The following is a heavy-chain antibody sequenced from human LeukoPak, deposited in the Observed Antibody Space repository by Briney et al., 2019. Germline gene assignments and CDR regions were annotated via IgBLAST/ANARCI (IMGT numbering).Heavy chain of an antibody. J-gene: IGHJ4*03. CDR2: ISPTSGGT. Sequence: ASVKVSCKASGYTFTGYYMHWVRQAPGQGLEWMGWISPTSGGTNYAQKFQGRVTMTRDTSISTAYMELSRLRSDDTAVHYCARVEYYYDSSGYPHFDYWGQGTMVTVSS. CDR3: ARVEYYYDSSGYPHFDY. V-gene: IGHV1-2*02. D-gene: IGHD3-22*01. CDR1: GYTFTGYY.